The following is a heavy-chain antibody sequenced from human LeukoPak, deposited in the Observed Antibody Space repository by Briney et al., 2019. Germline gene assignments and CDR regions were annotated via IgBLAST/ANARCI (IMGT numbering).Heavy chain of an antibody. J-gene: IGHJ4*02. CDR1: GFTFSSYA. V-gene: IGHV3-23*01. CDR3: ANRATYYYDSGGHLDY. D-gene: IGHD3-22*01. CDR2: ISGSGGST. Sequence: PGGSLRLSCAASGFTFSSYAMSWVRQAPGKGLEWVSAISGSGGSTYYADSVKGRFTISRDNSKNTLYLQMNSLRAEDTAVYYCANRATYYYDSGGHLDYWGQGTLVTVSS.